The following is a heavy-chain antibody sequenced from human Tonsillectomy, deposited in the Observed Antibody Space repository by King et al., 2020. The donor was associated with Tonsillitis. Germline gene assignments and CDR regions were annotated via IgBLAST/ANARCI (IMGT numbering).Heavy chain of an antibody. Sequence: VQLQESGPGLVKPSETLSLTCTVSGGSISSYYWSWIRQPPGKGLEWIGYIYYSGSTNYNPSLKSRVTISVDTSKNQFSLKLSAVTAADTAVYYCARQGGDAEYFQHWGQGTLVTVSS. V-gene: IGHV4-59*01. CDR3: ARQGGDAEYFQH. CDR1: GGSISSYY. D-gene: IGHD3-16*01. J-gene: IGHJ1*01. CDR2: IYYSGST.